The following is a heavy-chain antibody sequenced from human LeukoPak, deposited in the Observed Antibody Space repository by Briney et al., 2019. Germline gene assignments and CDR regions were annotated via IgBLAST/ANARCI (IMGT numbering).Heavy chain of an antibody. CDR2: IYYSGST. D-gene: IGHD6-13*01. Sequence: PSETLSLTCTVSGGSISSSTHYWGWIRQPPGKGLEWIASIYYSGSTYYNPSLKSRGTISIDTSKNHFSLKLSSVTAADTAIYYCASQCCSNSVCQQHYWGQGSLVTVSS. CDR3: ASQCCSNSVCQQHY. CDR1: GGSISSSTHY. J-gene: IGHJ4*02. V-gene: IGHV4-39*02.